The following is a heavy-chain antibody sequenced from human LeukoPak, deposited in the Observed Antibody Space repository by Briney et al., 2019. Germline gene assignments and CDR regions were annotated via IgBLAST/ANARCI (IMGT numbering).Heavy chain of an antibody. D-gene: IGHD3-3*01. J-gene: IGHJ6*03. Sequence: SGTLSLTCPVSGGFIVSYYWSWFRQPAGRGLEGLGRVYNSGITNYNPSLKSRITMSVDTSKNKSSLYLATARAASTVLSFCVRHNGFGQGYYFHMDVWGKGNTVTLSS. CDR3: VRHNGFGQGYYFHMDV. CDR2: VYNSGIT. CDR1: GGFIVSYY. V-gene: IGHV4-4*07.